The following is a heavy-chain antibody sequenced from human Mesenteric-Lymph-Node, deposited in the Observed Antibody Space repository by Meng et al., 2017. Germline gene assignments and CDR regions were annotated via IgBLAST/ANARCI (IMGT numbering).Heavy chain of an antibody. CDR2: IIPILGIA. J-gene: IGHJ4*02. CDR3: ARERPGGMATTPYFDY. V-gene: IGHV1-69*10. CDR1: GYTFASYG. Sequence: QVLRLQSGAEVKKPGASVRVSCEASGYTFASYGISWLRQAPGQGLEWMGGIIPILGIANYAQKFQGRVTITADKSTSTAYMELSSLRSEDTAVYYCARERPGGMATTPYFDYWGQGTLVTVSS. D-gene: IGHD5-24*01.